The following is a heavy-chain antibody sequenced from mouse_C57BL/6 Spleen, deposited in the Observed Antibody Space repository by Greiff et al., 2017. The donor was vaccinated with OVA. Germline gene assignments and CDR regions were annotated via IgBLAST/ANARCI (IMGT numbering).Heavy chain of an antibody. V-gene: IGHV1-64*01. CDR2: IHPNSGST. CDR1: GYTFTSYW. CDR3: AREWLYEDDDGNNYAMDD. D-gene: IGHD2-4*01. J-gene: IGHJ4*01. Sequence: QVQLQQPGAELVKPGASVKLSCKASGYTFTSYWMHWVKQRPGQGLEWIGMIHPNSGSTNYNEKFKSKATLTVDKSYSTAYMQLRSLTSEDSAVYDCAREWLYEDDDGNNYAMDDWGQGTTVTVSS.